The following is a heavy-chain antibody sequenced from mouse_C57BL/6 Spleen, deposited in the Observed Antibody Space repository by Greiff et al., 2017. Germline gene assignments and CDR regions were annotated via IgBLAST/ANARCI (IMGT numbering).Heavy chain of an antibody. V-gene: IGHV1-52*01. CDR1: GYTFTSYW. D-gene: IGHD1-1*01. Sequence: VQLQQSGAELVRPGSSVKLSCKASGYTFTSYWMHWVKQRPIQGLEWIGNIDPSDSETHYNQKFKDKATLTVDKSSSTAYMQLSSLTSEDSAVYYCARTDYYGSSYGAWFAYWGQGTLVTVAA. CDR2: IDPSDSET. J-gene: IGHJ3*01. CDR3: ARTDYYGSSYGAWFAY.